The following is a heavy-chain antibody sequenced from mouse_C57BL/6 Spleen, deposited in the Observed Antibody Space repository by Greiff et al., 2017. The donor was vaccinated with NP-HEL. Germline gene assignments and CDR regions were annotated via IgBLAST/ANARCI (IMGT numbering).Heavy chain of an antibody. CDR2: ISSGGSYT. D-gene: IGHD2-3*01. Sequence: EVMLVESGGDLVKPGGSLKLSCAASGFTFSSYGMSWVRQTPDKRLEWVATISSGGSYTYYPDSVKGRFTISRDNAKNTLYLQMSSLKSEDTAMYYCARDVGYFSCAYWGQETLVTVSA. V-gene: IGHV5-6*01. CDR3: ARDVGYFSCAY. J-gene: IGHJ3*01. CDR1: GFTFSSYG.